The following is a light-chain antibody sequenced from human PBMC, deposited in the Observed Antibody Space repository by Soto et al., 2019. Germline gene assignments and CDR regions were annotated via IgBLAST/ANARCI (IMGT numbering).Light chain of an antibody. J-gene: IGKJ1*01. V-gene: IGKV1-27*01. CDR3: QKYHSAPPT. CDR2: AAS. CDR1: QGISNF. Sequence: DIQLTQSPSSLSSSVGDRVTLTCRASQGISNFVAWYKQKPGKVPKLLIYAASTLQSGVPSRFRGSGSGTDFTLSISNLKPEDVGTFYCQKYHSAPPTFGHGTKVDIK.